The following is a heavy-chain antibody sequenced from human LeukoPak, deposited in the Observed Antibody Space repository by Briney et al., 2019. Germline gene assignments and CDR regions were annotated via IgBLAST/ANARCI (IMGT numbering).Heavy chain of an antibody. CDR1: GGSISSGGYY. V-gene: IGHV4-31*03. Sequence: PSETLSLTCTVSGGSISSGGYYWSWIRQHPGKGLEWIRYIYYSGSTYYNPSLKSRVTISVDTSKNQFSLKLSSVTAADTAVYYCARGTIVVVPAASSWSDPWGQGTLVTVSS. D-gene: IGHD2-2*01. CDR3: ARGTIVVVPAASSWSDP. J-gene: IGHJ5*02. CDR2: IYYSGST.